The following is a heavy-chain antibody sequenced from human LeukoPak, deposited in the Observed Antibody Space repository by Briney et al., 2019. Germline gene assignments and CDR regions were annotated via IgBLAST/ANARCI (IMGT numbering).Heavy chain of an antibody. V-gene: IGHV3-74*01. CDR1: GFTFSSHW. CDR3: ARVMYYYHSSGSIAVYYFDY. D-gene: IGHD3-22*01. CDR2: SNSDGSTT. Sequence: GGSLRLSCAASGFTFSSHWMHWVRQAPGKGLVWVSRSNSDGSTTSYADSVKGRFTISRDNAKNTLYLQMNSLRAEDTAVYYCARVMYYYHSSGSIAVYYFDYWGQGTLVTVSS. J-gene: IGHJ4*02.